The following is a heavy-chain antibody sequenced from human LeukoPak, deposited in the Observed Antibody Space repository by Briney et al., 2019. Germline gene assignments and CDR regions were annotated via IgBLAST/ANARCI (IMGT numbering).Heavy chain of an antibody. Sequence: SETLSLTCTVSGGSISSYYWSWIRQPPGKGLEWIGYIYYSGSTNYNPSLKSRVTISVDTSKNQFSLKLSSVPAADTAVYYCARDSSGWPNWYFDLWGRGTLVTVSS. V-gene: IGHV4-59*01. CDR3: ARDSSGWPNWYFDL. CDR1: GGSISSYY. J-gene: IGHJ2*01. CDR2: IYYSGST. D-gene: IGHD6-19*01.